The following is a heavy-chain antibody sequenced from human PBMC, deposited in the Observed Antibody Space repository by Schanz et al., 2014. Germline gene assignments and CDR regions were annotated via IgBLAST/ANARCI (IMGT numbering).Heavy chain of an antibody. J-gene: IGHJ4*02. CDR2: ISSGGTTT. CDR1: GFIFSDYY. CDR3: VSQTGSSNY. V-gene: IGHV3-11*04. Sequence: QVQLVESGGGLVKPGGSLRLSCAASGFIFSDYYMAWIRQAPGKGPKYVSYISSGGTTTYHSDSVKGRFTISRDNAKRSLFLQMNSLRVEDAALYFCVSQTGSSNYWGQGTLVTVSS. D-gene: IGHD6-6*01.